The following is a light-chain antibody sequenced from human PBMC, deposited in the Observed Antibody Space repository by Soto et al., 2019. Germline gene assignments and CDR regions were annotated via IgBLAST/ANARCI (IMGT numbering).Light chain of an antibody. CDR1: NIGSKN. J-gene: IGLJ2*01. CDR3: QVWDSSTAYVV. CDR2: RDS. V-gene: IGLV3-9*01. Sequence: SYELTQPLSVSVALGQTARITCGGNNIGSKNVHWYQQKPGQAPVLVIYRDSNRPSGIPERFSGSNSGNTATLTISRAQAGDEDDYYCQVWDSSTAYVVFGGGTKVTVL.